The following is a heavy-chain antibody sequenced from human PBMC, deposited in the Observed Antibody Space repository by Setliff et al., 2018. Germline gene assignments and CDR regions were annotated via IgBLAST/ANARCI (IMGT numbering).Heavy chain of an antibody. V-gene: IGHV4-61*02. Sequence: KPSETLSLTCTVSGGSISSGSYYWSWIRQPAGKGLEWIGRIYTSGSTNYNPSLKSRVTISIDTSKNQFSLKLSSVTAADTAVYYCARGFDSSGNFDYWGQGTLVTVSS. CDR2: IYTSGST. J-gene: IGHJ4*02. D-gene: IGHD3-22*01. CDR1: GGSISSGSYY. CDR3: ARGFDSSGNFDY.